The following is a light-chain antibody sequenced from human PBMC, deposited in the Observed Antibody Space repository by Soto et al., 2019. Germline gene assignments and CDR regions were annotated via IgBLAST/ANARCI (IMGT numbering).Light chain of an antibody. V-gene: IGLV2-11*01. CDR1: SSDIGVDNY. CDR2: YVN. Sequence: QSVLTQPRSVSGSPGQSVTVSCTGTSSDIGVDNYVSWYQHHPGKAPKLIIYYVNERPSGVPDRFSGSKSGNTASLTISGLQADDEADYYCCSSAGKFTWLFGGGTKVTVL. J-gene: IGLJ3*02. CDR3: CSSAGKFTWL.